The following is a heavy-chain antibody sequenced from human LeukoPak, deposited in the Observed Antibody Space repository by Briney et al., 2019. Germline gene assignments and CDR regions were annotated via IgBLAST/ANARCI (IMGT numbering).Heavy chain of an antibody. CDR2: IYYSGST. Sequence: SETLSLTCAVSGGSISSNSYYWGWIRQPPGKGLEWIGSIYYSGSTYYNPSLKSRVTISVDTSKNQFSLKLSSVTAADTAVYYCARAPSMRLLLRGPWKIWFDPWGQGTLVTVSS. J-gene: IGHJ5*02. CDR3: ARAPSMRLLLRGPWKIWFDP. CDR1: GGSISSNSYY. D-gene: IGHD3-22*01. V-gene: IGHV4-39*01.